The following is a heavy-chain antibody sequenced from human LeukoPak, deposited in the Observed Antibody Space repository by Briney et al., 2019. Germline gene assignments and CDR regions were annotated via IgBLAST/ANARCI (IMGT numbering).Heavy chain of an antibody. V-gene: IGHV3-15*05. CDR3: TTDSYCSATTCYASSNYYYGLDA. J-gene: IGHJ6*02. CDR1: GFTFSNAW. D-gene: IGHD2-2*01. Sequence: GGSLRLSCAASGFTFSNAWMTWVRQAPGKGLEWVGRIYRNADGGTTDYAAPVKGRFTISRDDSKNTLYLQMNSLKTEDTAVYYCTTDSYCSATTCYASSNYYYGLDAWGQGTSVTVSS. CDR2: IYRNADGGTT.